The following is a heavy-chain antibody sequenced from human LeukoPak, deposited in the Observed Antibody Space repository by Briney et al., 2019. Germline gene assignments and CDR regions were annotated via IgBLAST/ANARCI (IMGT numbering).Heavy chain of an antibody. Sequence: GGSLRLSCAASGFTFSSYWMSWVRQAPGKGLEWVANIKQDGSEKYYVDSVKGRFTISRDSSKNTLYLQMNSLRAEDTAVYYCARDRGLVAATYYYYYMDVWGKGTTVTISS. CDR2: IKQDGSEK. D-gene: IGHD2-15*01. CDR1: GFTFSSYW. J-gene: IGHJ6*03. V-gene: IGHV3-7*01. CDR3: ARDRGLVAATYYYYYMDV.